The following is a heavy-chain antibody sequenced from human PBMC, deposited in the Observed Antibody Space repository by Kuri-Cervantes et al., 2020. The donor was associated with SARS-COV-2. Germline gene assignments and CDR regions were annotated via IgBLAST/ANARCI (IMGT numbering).Heavy chain of an antibody. D-gene: IGHD3-10*01. CDR2: INPSGGST. Sequence: ASVKVSCKASGYTFTSYYMHWVRQAPGQGLEWMGIINPSGGSTSYAQKFQGRVTMTRDTSTSTVYMELSSLRSEDTAVYYCAREYYYGSGSYLGAYYYYYYMDVWGKGTTVTVSS. J-gene: IGHJ6*03. CDR3: AREYYYGSGSYLGAYYYYYYMDV. CDR1: GYTFTSYY. V-gene: IGHV1-46*03.